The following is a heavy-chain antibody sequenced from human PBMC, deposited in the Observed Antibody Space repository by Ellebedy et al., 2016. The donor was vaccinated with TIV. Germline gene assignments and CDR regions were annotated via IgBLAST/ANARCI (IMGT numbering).Heavy chain of an antibody. Sequence: SETLSITXTVSGGSFSSYYWSWIRQSAGKGLEWIGRIFMSGSSSYNPSLKSRVNMSVDASKTQFSLNLSSVTAADTAVYYCARLMQSRDRSHWYFDLWGRGTLVTVSS. CDR1: GGSFSSYY. J-gene: IGHJ2*01. CDR3: ARLMQSRDRSHWYFDL. CDR2: IFMSGSS. V-gene: IGHV4-4*07. D-gene: IGHD1-14*01.